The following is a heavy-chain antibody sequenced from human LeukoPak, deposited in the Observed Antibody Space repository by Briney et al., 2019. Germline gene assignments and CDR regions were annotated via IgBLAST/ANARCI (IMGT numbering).Heavy chain of an antibody. D-gene: IGHD5-18*01. CDR2: IYHSGST. CDR1: GGSISSSNW. J-gene: IGHJ6*02. Sequence: SGTLSLTCAVSGGSISSSNWWSWVRQPPGKGLEWIGEIYHSGSTNYNPSLKSRVTISVDTSKNQFSLKLSSVTAADTAVFYCARGPSIQLWSDPYYYYGMDVWGQGTTVTVSS. CDR3: ARGPSIQLWSDPYYYYGMDV. V-gene: IGHV4-4*02.